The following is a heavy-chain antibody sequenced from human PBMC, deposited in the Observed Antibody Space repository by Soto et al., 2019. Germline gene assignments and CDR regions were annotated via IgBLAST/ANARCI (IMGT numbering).Heavy chain of an antibody. Sequence: SETLSLTCTVSGDSISSSSYYWGWIRQPPGKGLEWIGSIYYSGSTYYNPSLKSRVTISVDTSRIHFSLKLISVTAADTAVYYCAATPRYWGQGTLVTVSS. CDR3: AATPRY. J-gene: IGHJ4*02. D-gene: IGHD2-15*01. CDR2: IYYSGST. CDR1: GDSISSSSYY. V-gene: IGHV4-39*01.